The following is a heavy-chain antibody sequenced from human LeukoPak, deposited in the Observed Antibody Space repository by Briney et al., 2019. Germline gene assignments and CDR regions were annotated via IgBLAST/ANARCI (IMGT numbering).Heavy chain of an antibody. V-gene: IGHV4-39*01. Sequence: SETLSLTCTVSGGSISSSSYYWGWIRQPPGKGLEWIGSIYYSGSTYYNPSLKSRVTISVDTSKNQFSLKLSSVTAADTAVYYCARGIAAAGTFDPWGQGTLVTVSS. J-gene: IGHJ5*02. CDR3: ARGIAAAGTFDP. D-gene: IGHD6-13*01. CDR1: GGSISSSSYY. CDR2: IYYSGST.